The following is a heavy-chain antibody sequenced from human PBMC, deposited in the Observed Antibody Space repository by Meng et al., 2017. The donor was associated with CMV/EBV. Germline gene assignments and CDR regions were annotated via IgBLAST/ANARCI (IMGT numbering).Heavy chain of an antibody. V-gene: IGHV4-61*01. CDR2: IYYSGST. CDR3: ARASITIFGVVIPNWFDP. CDR1: GGSVSSGSYY. Sequence: ESLKISCTVSGGSVSSGSYYWSWIRQPPGKGLEWIGYIYYSGSTNYNPSLKSRVTISVGTSKNQFSLKLSSVTAADTAVYYCARASITIFGVVIPNWFDPWGQGTLVTVSS. D-gene: IGHD3-3*01. J-gene: IGHJ5*02.